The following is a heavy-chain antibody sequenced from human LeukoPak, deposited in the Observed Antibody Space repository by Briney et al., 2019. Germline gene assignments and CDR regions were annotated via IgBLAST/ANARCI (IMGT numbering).Heavy chain of an antibody. J-gene: IGHJ6*02. CDR1: GFSFSNFA. Sequence: PGGSLRLSCAASGFSFSNFAMHWVRQAPGKGLEWVAVILSDGSNEYYGDSVKGRFIISRDNSKDTLNLQMNSLRGDDTAVYYCAKRGARRSDWYGMDVWGQGTSVTVSS. V-gene: IGHV3-30*18. D-gene: IGHD6-6*01. CDR2: ILSDGSNE. CDR3: AKRGARRSDWYGMDV.